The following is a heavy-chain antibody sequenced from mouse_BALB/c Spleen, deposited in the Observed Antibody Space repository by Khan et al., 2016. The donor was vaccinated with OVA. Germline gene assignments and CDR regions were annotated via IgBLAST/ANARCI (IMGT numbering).Heavy chain of an antibody. Sequence: QVQLKESGAELARPGASVKMSCKTSGYTFSSYTIHWIKLRPGKGLEWIGYINPNNGYTNYNQKFKDKATLTADKSSTTVYMQLSSLTSDDSAMYSCVRDRAYYRNDGWFDYWGQGTLVTVSA. CDR1: GYTFSSYT. V-gene: IGHV1-4*01. J-gene: IGHJ3*01. CDR3: VRDRAYYRNDGWFDY. D-gene: IGHD2-14*01. CDR2: INPNNGYT.